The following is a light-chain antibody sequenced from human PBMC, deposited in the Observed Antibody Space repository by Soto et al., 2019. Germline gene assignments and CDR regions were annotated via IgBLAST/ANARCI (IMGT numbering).Light chain of an antibody. CDR3: LQDSDYPLT. CDR1: QGIRND. CDR2: VAS. Sequence: AIHLTQSPSSLSASVGDRVTITCRASQGIRNDLSWYQQKPGEAPKLLIYVASSLQSGVPSRFSGSGSGTDFTLTINSLQPEDCATYYCLQDSDYPLTFGGGTKVDIK. J-gene: IGKJ4*01. V-gene: IGKV1-6*01.